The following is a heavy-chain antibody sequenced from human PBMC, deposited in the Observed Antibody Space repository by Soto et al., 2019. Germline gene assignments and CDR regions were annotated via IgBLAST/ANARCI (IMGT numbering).Heavy chain of an antibody. CDR3: ARVYSGSFRLYYGMDV. CDR2: IIPIFGTA. D-gene: IGHD3-10*01. CDR1: GGTFSSYA. J-gene: IGHJ6*02. Sequence: QVQLVQSGAEVKKPGSSVKVSCKASGGTFSSYAISWVRQAPGQGLEWMGGIIPIFGTATYAQKFQGRVTITADESTSTAYMELSSLRSEDTAVYYCARVYSGSFRLYYGMDVWGQGTTVTVSS. V-gene: IGHV1-69*01.